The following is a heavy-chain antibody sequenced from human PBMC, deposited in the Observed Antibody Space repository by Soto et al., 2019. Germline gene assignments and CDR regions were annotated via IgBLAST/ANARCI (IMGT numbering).Heavy chain of an antibody. Sequence: GSLRLSCAGPGFTPTTTPLSWVRQPPGKGLEWVTTISGTASRTYYVDSVKGRFFIPRDNSKNTVTLQMNDLTVDDTAVYSCATSFRYFDNWGQGTRVTVSS. D-gene: IGHD3-9*01. CDR1: GFTPTTTP. CDR2: ISGTASRT. J-gene: IGHJ4*02. CDR3: ATSFRYFDN. V-gene: IGHV3-23*01.